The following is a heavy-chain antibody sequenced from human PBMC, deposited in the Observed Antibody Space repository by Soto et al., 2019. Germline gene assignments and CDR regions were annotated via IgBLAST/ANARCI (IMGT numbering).Heavy chain of an antibody. CDR3: ARDPSTVNKLIGVWFDP. V-gene: IGHV1-69*13. J-gene: IGHJ5*02. CDR1: GDTFGRFT. D-gene: IGHD4-4*01. Sequence: SVKVSCKASGDTFGRFTINWVRQAPGQGLEWMGGIKPISDTTTYAQRFQGRVTFTADASTSTVYMELSSLRSEDTAMYYCARDPSTVNKLIGVWFDPWGQGTLVTVSS. CDR2: IKPISDTT.